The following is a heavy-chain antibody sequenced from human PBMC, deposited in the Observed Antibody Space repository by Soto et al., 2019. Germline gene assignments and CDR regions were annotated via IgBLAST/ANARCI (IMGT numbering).Heavy chain of an antibody. D-gene: IGHD1-26*01. CDR3: ARGGKHGSHFYGMDV. Sequence: GESLKISWGGAGYSFITYWVAWVRQMPGKGLEWMGIFNPRDPAATYSPSFQGQVTISADRSISTAYLQWNSLKASDTAIYYCARGGKHGSHFYGMDVWGQGTTVTVSS. V-gene: IGHV5-51*01. CDR1: GYSFITYW. CDR2: FNPRDPAA. J-gene: IGHJ6*02.